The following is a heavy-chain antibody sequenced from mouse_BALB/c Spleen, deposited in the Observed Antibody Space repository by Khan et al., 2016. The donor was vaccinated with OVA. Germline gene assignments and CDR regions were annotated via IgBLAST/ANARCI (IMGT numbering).Heavy chain of an antibody. Sequence: VQPQESGAELARPGASVKMSCKASGYTFTTYTIHWVKQRPGQGLEWIGYIIPSTDYTNYNQKFKDKATLTADKSSTTAYMQLRSLTSEDSAVYYCTREGAYYRSDGWFAYWGQGTLVTVSA. CDR1: GYTFTTYT. V-gene: IGHV1-4*01. D-gene: IGHD2-14*01. J-gene: IGHJ3*01. CDR3: TREGAYYRSDGWFAY. CDR2: IIPSTDYT.